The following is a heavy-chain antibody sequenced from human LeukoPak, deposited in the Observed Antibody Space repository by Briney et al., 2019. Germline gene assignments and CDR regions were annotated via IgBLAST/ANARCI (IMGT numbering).Heavy chain of an antibody. CDR1: GGSISSYY. CDR2: IYTSGST. J-gene: IGHJ6*03. CDR3: ARDRMGSYYPTYYYYYYMDV. D-gene: IGHD1-26*01. Sequence: PSETLSLTCTVSGGSISSYYWSWIRQPAGKGLEWIGRIYTSGSTNYNPSLKSRVTMSVDTSKNQFSLKLSSVTAADTAVYYCARDRMGSYYPTYYYYYYMDVWGKGTTVTISS. V-gene: IGHV4-4*07.